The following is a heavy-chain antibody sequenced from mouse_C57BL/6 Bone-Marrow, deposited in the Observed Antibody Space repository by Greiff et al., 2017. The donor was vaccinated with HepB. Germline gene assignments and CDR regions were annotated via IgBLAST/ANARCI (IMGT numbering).Heavy chain of an antibody. Sequence: QVQLQQSGAELARPGASVKMSCKASGYTFTSYTMHWVKPRPGQGLEWIGYINPSSGYTKYNQKFKDKATLTADKSSSTAYMQLSSLTSEDSAVYYCARVLDGGDYWGQGTTLTVSS. J-gene: IGHJ2*01. CDR2: INPSSGYT. CDR1: GYTFTSYT. V-gene: IGHV1-4*01. CDR3: ARVLDGGDY.